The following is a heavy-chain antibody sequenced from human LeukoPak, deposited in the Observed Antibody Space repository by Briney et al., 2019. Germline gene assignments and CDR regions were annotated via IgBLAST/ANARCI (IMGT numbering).Heavy chain of an antibody. V-gene: IGHV4-61*02. D-gene: IGHD5-18*01. CDR2: IYTSGST. J-gene: IGHJ6*03. CDR3: ARDIRGYSYGYWDYYYYMDV. CDR1: GGSISSGSYY. Sequence: SETLSLTCTVSGGSISSGSYYWSWIRQPAGKGLEWIGRIYTSGSTNYNPSLKSRVTISVDTSKNQFSLKLSTVTAADTAVYYCARDIRGYSYGYWDYYYYMDVWGKGTTVTISS.